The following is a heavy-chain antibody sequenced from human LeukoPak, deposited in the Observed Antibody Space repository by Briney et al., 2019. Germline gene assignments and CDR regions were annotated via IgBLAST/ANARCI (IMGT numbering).Heavy chain of an antibody. CDR2: ISWDGGST. CDR3: AKESMPGTTLVN. Sequence: GGSLRLSRAASGFTFDDYSMHCVRQAPGKGLEWVSLISWDGGSTYYADSVKGRFTISRDNSKNSLYLQMNSLRAEDTAVYYCAKESMPGTTLVNWGQGPLVTVSS. V-gene: IGHV3-43*01. J-gene: IGHJ4*02. D-gene: IGHD1-7*01. CDR1: GFTFDDYS.